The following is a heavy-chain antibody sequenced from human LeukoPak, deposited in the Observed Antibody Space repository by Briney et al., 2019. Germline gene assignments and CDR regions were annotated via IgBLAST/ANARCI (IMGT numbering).Heavy chain of an antibody. J-gene: IGHJ4*02. CDR2: IIYDGSNK. Sequence: GGCLGLSCAASVFDFSSYSMHWVRQAPCKGLEWVAVIIYDGSNKNYADSVKGRFTISRDNSKNTLYLQMNSLRAEDTAVYYCASNYYDSSGYYASLDYWGQGTLVTVSS. D-gene: IGHD3-22*01. V-gene: IGHV3-30*04. CDR3: ASNYYDSSGYYASLDY. CDR1: VFDFSSYS.